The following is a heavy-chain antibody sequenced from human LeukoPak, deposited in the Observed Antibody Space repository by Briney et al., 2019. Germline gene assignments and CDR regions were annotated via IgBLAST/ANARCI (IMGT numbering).Heavy chain of an antibody. CDR3: ATYSSLNAREFQH. V-gene: IGHV3-7*01. CDR1: GFSLSNYW. D-gene: IGHD3-22*01. CDR2: IKYDGSEK. J-gene: IGHJ1*01. Sequence: GGSLRLSCEASGFSLSNYWMSCVCQAPGKGRGRVANIKYDGSEKYYVDSVTGRFTISRDNGKNSLYVQMNSLSVEDTAVYYCATYSSLNAREFQHWGQGTLVTVSS.